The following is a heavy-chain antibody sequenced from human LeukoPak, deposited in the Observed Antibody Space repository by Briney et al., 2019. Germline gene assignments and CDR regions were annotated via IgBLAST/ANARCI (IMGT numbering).Heavy chain of an antibody. CDR2: IWYDGSNK. V-gene: IGHV3-33*01. J-gene: IGHJ6*02. D-gene: IGHD3-10*01. CDR3: ARDAYYYGSGSSHYYGMDV. Sequence: PGGSLRLSCAASGFTFSSFGMHWVRKAPGKARVGVADIWYDGSNKYYADSVKGRFTISRDNSKNTLYLQMNSLRAEDTAVYYCARDAYYYGSGSSHYYGMDVWGQGTTVTVSS. CDR1: GFTFSSFG.